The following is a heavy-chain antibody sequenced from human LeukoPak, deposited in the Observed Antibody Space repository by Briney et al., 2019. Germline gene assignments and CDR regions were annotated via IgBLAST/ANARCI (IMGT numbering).Heavy chain of an antibody. V-gene: IGHV3-53*01. Sequence: GGSLRLSCAASGFTVSSNYMSWVRQAPGKGLEWVSVIYSGGSTYYADSVKGRFTISRDNSKNTLYLQMNSLRAEDTAVYYCARGYNGWLVAFVDYWGQGTLVTVSS. D-gene: IGHD6-19*01. CDR2: IYSGGST. J-gene: IGHJ4*02. CDR3: ARGYNGWLVAFVDY. CDR1: GFTVSSNY.